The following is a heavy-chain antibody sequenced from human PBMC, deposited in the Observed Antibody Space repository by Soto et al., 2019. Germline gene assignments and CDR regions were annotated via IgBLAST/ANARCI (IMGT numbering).Heavy chain of an antibody. D-gene: IGHD6-25*01. J-gene: IGHJ6*02. CDR3: AKDRRPNYYYGMDV. CDR1: GFTFSSYG. CDR2: ISYDGSNK. V-gene: IGHV3-30*18. Sequence: QVQLVESGGGVVQPGRSLRLSCAASGFTFSSYGMHWVRQAPGKGLEWVAVISYDGSNKYYADSVKGRFTISRDNSKHTLYLQMNSLRAEDTAVYYCAKDRRPNYYYGMDVWGQGTTVTVSS.